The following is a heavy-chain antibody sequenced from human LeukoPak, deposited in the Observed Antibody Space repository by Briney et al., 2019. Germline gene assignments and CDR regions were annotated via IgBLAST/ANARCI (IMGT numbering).Heavy chain of an antibody. J-gene: IGHJ4*02. Sequence: SETLSLTCTVSGGSISSSSYYWSWIRQHPGKGLEWIGYIYYSGNTFYNPSLKSRVIISVETSKSQFSLKLSSVTAADTAVYYCARVGTPVNSGWSSFDYWGPGTLVTVSS. CDR2: IYYSGNT. D-gene: IGHD3-3*01. CDR3: ARVGTPVNSGWSSFDY. CDR1: GGSISSSSYY. V-gene: IGHV4-31*03.